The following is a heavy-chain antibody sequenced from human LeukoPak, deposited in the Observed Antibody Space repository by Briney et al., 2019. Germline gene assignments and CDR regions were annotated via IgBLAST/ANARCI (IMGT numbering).Heavy chain of an antibody. D-gene: IGHD5-12*01. Sequence: ASVKLSCKPSGYTFPIYGTTWVRQAPGQGLEWMGWISAHNGDTNYAQNRQGRVTMTTDTSTRTAYMELRSLTSDDTAVYYCASSGGIVAMVGGYYYGMDVWGQGTTVTVSS. CDR1: GYTFPIYG. CDR3: ASSGGIVAMVGGYYYGMDV. CDR2: ISAHNGDT. V-gene: IGHV1-18*01. J-gene: IGHJ6*02.